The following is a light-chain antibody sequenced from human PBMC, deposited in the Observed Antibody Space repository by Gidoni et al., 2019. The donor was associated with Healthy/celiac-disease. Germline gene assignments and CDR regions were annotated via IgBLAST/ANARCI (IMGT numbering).Light chain of an antibody. J-gene: IGKJ1*01. Sequence: EIVMPQSPATLSLSPGERATLSCRVSQSVSSNLAWYQQKPYQATRLLIYVASTRATGIPARFSGSGSGTEFTLTISSLQSEDFAVDYCQQYNNWTPWTFGQXTKVEIK. CDR3: QQYNNWTPWT. V-gene: IGKV3-15*01. CDR1: QSVSSN. CDR2: VAS.